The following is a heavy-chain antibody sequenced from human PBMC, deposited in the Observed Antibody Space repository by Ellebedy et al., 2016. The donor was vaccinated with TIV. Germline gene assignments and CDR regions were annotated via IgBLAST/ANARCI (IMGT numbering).Heavy chain of an antibody. Sequence: GESLKISXAASGFAFSGYTMNWVRQAPGKGLEWVSSISSSGNYIYYADSVKGRFTISRDNARNSLYLQMNSLRAEDTAVYYCARANRADYYDSSVENYYYGMDVWGQGTTVTVSS. D-gene: IGHD3-22*01. CDR1: GFAFSGYT. V-gene: IGHV3-21*01. CDR2: ISSSGNYI. J-gene: IGHJ6*02. CDR3: ARANRADYYDSSVENYYYGMDV.